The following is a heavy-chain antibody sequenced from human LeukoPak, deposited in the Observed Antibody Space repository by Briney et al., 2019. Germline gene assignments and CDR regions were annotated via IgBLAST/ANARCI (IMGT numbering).Heavy chain of an antibody. CDR3: ARDRLSAIAVAGTLDY. V-gene: IGHV3-53*05. J-gene: IGHJ4*02. Sequence: GGSLRLSCAASGFTVSSNYMSWVRQAPGKGLEWVSVIYSGGSTYYADSVKGRFTISRDNSKNTLYLQMNSLRAEDTAVYYCARDRLSAIAVAGTLDYWGQGTLVTVSS. CDR1: GFTVSSNY. CDR2: IYSGGST. D-gene: IGHD6-19*01.